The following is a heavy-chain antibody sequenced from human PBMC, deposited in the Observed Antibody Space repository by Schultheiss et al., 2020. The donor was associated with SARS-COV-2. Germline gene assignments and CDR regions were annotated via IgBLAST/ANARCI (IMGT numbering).Heavy chain of an antibody. Sequence: GGSLRLSCAASGFTFSSYSMNWVRQAPGKGLEWVSAISGSGGSTYYADSVKGRFTISRDNSKNTLYLQMNSLRAEDTAVYYCARDPMAARRPEYFQHWGQGTLVTVSS. V-gene: IGHV3-23*01. CDR2: ISGSGGST. J-gene: IGHJ1*01. CDR3: ARDPMAARRPEYFQH. D-gene: IGHD6-6*01. CDR1: GFTFSSYS.